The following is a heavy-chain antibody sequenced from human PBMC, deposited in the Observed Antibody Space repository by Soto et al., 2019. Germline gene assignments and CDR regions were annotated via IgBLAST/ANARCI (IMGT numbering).Heavy chain of an antibody. J-gene: IGHJ5*02. CDR1: GASITTAYY. CDR3: ARGSRFDP. CDR2: IYYTGNT. D-gene: IGHD1-26*01. V-gene: IGHV4-31*03. Sequence: QVQLLESGPKLVKPSQTLSLTCTVSGASITTAYYWTWVRQHPVKGLEWIGHIYYTGNTYYNPSLKSRLNMSLDTSNNQFSLQLESVTAADTAIYYCARGSRFDPWCQGTLVTVSS.